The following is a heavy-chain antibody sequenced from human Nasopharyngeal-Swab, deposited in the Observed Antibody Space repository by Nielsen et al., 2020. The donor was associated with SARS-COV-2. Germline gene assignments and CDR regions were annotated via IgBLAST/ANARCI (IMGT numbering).Heavy chain of an antibody. Sequence: WIRQPPGKGLEWIGEINHSGSTNYNPSLKSRVTIPVDTSKNQFSLKLSSVTAADTAVYYCARGVRYYDFWSGYYTYNWFDPWGQGTLVTVSS. CDR3: ARGVRYYDFWSGYYTYNWFDP. CDR2: INHSGST. D-gene: IGHD3-3*01. V-gene: IGHV4-34*01. J-gene: IGHJ5*02.